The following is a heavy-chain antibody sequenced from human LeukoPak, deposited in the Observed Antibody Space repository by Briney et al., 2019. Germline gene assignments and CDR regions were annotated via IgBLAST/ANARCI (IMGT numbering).Heavy chain of an antibody. CDR1: GGSFSSSSYF. V-gene: IGHV4-39*01. CDR2: GYYSGIT. J-gene: IGHJ4*02. D-gene: IGHD2-21*01. Sequence: SETLSLTCTVSGGSFSSSSYFWGWIRQPPGKGLEWIGTGYYSGITYYNPSLMSRVTISVDTSKRQCSLKLNSVTAADTAVYYCARHGGGYYYFDSWGQGTLVTVSA. CDR3: ARHGGGYYYFDS.